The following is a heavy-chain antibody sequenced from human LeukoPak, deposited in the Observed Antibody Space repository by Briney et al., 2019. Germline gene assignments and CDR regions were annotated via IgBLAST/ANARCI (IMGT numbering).Heavy chain of an antibody. Sequence: PGGSLRLSCAASGFTFGGYWMSWVRQPPGKGLEWVAYIKQDGSEKYYVDSVKGRFTISRDNAKNSLYLQMNSLRGEDTAVYYCASARMLLIWGQGTMVTVSS. CDR2: IKQDGSEK. D-gene: IGHD2-15*01. V-gene: IGHV3-7*03. CDR1: GFTFGGYW. CDR3: ASARMLLI. J-gene: IGHJ3*02.